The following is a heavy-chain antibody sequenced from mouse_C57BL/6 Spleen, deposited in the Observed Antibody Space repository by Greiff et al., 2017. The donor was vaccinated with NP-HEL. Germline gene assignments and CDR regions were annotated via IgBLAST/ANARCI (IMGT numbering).Heavy chain of an antibody. CDR1: GYTFTSYW. CDR3: TREEYYGSSPFDY. D-gene: IGHD1-1*01. CDR2: IYPGNSDT. Sequence: EVQLQQSGTVLARPGASVKMSCKTSGYTFTSYWMHWVKQRPGQGLEWIGAIYPGNSDTSYNQKFKGKAKLTAVTSASTAYMELSILTNEDSAVYYCTREEYYGSSPFDYWGQGTTLTVSS. V-gene: IGHV1-5*01. J-gene: IGHJ2*01.